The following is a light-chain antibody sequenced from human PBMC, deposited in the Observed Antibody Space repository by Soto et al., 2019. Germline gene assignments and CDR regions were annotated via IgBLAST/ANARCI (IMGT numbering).Light chain of an antibody. CDR1: QSVSNNY. Sequence: EVVLSQSPGTLSLSAGERATLSCRSSQSVSNNYLAWYQQKPGQAPRLLIYDASNRATGIPARFSGSGSGTDFTLTISSLAPEDFAVYYCQQRSNWLWTFGQGTKV. V-gene: IGKV3-11*01. J-gene: IGKJ1*01. CDR3: QQRSNWLWT. CDR2: DAS.